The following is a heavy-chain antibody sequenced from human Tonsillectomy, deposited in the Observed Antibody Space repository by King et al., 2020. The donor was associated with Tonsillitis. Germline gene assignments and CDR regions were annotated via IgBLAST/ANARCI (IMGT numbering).Heavy chain of an antibody. CDR2: IYHSGST. CDR3: ARDGGHNYYGSGSPHSPYYYYYYGMDV. D-gene: IGHD3-10*01. CDR1: GYSISSGYY. Sequence: MQLQESGPGLVKPSETLSLTCAVSGYSISSGYYWGWIRQPPGKGLEWIGSIYHSGSTYYNPSLKSRVTISVDTSKNQFSLKLSSVTAADTAVYYCARDGGHNYYGSGSPHSPYYYYYYGMDVWGQGTTVTVSS. V-gene: IGHV4-38-2*02. J-gene: IGHJ6*02.